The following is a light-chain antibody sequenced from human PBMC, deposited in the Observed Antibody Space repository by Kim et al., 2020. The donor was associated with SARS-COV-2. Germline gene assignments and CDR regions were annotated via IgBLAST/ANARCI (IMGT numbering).Light chain of an antibody. Sequence: SPGERVTLSCRARQSVSSDLAWYQQKPGQAPRLLIYLASTRLPGIPAKFSGSGSGTEFTLTISSLQSEDFAVYYCQQYNKWPPGTFGQGTKVDIK. CDR1: QSVSSD. CDR2: LAS. CDR3: QQYNKWPPGT. J-gene: IGKJ1*01. V-gene: IGKV3-15*01.